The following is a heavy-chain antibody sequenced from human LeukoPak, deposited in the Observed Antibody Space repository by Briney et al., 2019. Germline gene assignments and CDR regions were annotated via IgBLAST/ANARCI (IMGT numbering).Heavy chain of an antibody. CDR1: GYTLTSYD. CDR3: ARGPSSYSSGWWVGRGPPNPPAEYFQH. J-gene: IGHJ1*01. D-gene: IGHD6-19*01. Sequence: GASVKVSCKASGYTLTSYDINWVRQATGQGLEWMGWISAYNGNTNYAQKLQGRVTMTTDTSTSTAYMELSRLRSDDTAVYYCARGPSSYSSGWWVGRGPPNPPAEYFQHWGQGTLVTVSS. CDR2: ISAYNGNT. V-gene: IGHV1-18*01.